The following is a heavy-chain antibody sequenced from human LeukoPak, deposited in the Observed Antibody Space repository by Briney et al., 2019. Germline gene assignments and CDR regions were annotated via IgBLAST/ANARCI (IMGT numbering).Heavy chain of an antibody. CDR3: AVSMVRGVSIYYFDY. D-gene: IGHD3-10*01. CDR1: GLTVSSNY. V-gene: IGHV3-53*01. CDR2: IYSGGST. J-gene: IGHJ4*02. Sequence: PGGSLRLSCAASGLTVSSNYMSWVRQAPGKGLEWVSGIYSGGSTYYADSVKGRFTISRDNSKNTLYLQMNSLRAEDTAVYYCAVSMVRGVSIYYFDYWGQGTLVAVSS.